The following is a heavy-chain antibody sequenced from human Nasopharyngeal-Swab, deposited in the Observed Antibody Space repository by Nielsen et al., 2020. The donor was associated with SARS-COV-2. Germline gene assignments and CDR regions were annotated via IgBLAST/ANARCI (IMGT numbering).Heavy chain of an antibody. CDR2: ISGSGGST. V-gene: IGHV3-23*01. Sequence: GESLKISCAASGFTFSSYGMHWVRQAPGKGLEWVSAISGSGGSTYYADSVKGRFTISRDNSKNTLYLQMNSLRAEDTAVYYCAKGGGRDYYDSSGYYRADYYYGMDVWGQGTTVTVSS. CDR1: GFTFSSYG. CDR3: AKGGGRDYYDSSGYYRADYYYGMDV. J-gene: IGHJ6*02. D-gene: IGHD3-22*01.